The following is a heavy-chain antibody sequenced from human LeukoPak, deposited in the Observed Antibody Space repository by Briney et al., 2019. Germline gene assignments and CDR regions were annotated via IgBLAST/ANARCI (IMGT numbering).Heavy chain of an antibody. CDR1: GFMFSSNW. J-gene: IGHJ4*02. D-gene: IGHD5-24*01. Sequence: GGSLRLSCAASGFMFSSNWMSWVRLAPGRGLEWVANIKEDGTETYYVDSVKGRFTISRDNAKNSLYLQMNSLRVEDTAVYYCAKEGRSLQTYWGQGTLVTVSS. CDR3: AKEGRSLQTY. CDR2: IKEDGTET. V-gene: IGHV3-7*03.